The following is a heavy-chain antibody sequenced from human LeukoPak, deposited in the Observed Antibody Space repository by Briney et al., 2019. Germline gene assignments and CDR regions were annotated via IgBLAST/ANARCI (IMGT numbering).Heavy chain of an antibody. V-gene: IGHV4-39*07. CDR3: ARDTRSGTGAGYAFDI. D-gene: IGHD1-14*01. J-gene: IGHJ3*02. CDR1: GGSISSSSYY. CDR2: IYYSGST. Sequence: SETLSLTCTVSGGSISSSSYYWGWIRQPPGKGLEWIGSIYYSGSTYYNPSLKSRVTISVDTSKNQFSLKLSSVTAADTAVYYCARDTRSGTGAGYAFDIWGQGTMVTVSS.